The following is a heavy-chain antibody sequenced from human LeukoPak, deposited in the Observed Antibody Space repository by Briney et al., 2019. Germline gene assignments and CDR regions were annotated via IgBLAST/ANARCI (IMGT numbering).Heavy chain of an antibody. J-gene: IGHJ3*02. V-gene: IGHV3-9*03. CDR1: GFTFDDYA. CDR3: AKDRGSYFPGAFDI. D-gene: IGHD1-26*01. Sequence: GGSLRLSCAASGFTFDDYAVHWVRQAPGKGLEWVSGISWNSGSIGYADSVKGRFTISRDNAKNSLYLQMNSLRAEDMALYYCAKDRGSYFPGAFDIWGQGTMVTVSS. CDR2: ISWNSGSI.